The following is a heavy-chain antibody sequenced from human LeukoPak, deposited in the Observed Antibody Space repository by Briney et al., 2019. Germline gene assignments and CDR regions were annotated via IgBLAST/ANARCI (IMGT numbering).Heavy chain of an antibody. CDR3: ARPPTTYSSGWIDAFDI. CDR2: INWNGGST. Sequence: WIRQPPGKGLEWVSGINWNGGSTGYADSVKGRFTISRDNAKNSLYLQMNSLRAEDTALYYCARPPTTYSSGWIDAFDIWGQGTMVTVSS. D-gene: IGHD6-19*01. J-gene: IGHJ3*02. V-gene: IGHV3-20*03.